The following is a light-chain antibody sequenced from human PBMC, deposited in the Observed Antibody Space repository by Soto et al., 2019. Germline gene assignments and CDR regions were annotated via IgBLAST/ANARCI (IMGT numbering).Light chain of an antibody. V-gene: IGLV2-14*01. CDR2: EVG. CDR1: SSDVGDYNV. Sequence: QSVLTQPASGSGSPGQSITISCTGTSSDVGDYNVVSWYQQHPGKAPKLMIYEVGDRPSGVSNRFSGSKSGNTASLTISWLQAEDEADYYCSSYTSRDTLVFGGGTQLTVL. J-gene: IGLJ3*02. CDR3: SSYTSRDTLV.